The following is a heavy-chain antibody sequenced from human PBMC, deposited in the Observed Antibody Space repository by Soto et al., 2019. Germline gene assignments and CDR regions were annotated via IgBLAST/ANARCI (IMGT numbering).Heavy chain of an antibody. CDR1: GGSMTSFY. D-gene: IGHD2-21*01. CDR3: AGGISGDPWFDP. V-gene: IGHV4-59*01. Sequence: SETLSLTCTVSGGSMTSFYWSWIRQPPGKGLEWIGYVFHSGTTNYNPSLKSRVIISVYTSKNQFSLRLNSVTAADTAVYYCAGGISGDPWFDPWGQGTLVTVSS. CDR2: VFHSGTT. J-gene: IGHJ5*02.